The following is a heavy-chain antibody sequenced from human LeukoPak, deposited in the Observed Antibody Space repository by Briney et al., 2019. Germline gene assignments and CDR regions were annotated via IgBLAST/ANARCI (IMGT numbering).Heavy chain of an antibody. D-gene: IGHD6-13*01. CDR3: ARARPGYSSSWYYYYGMDV. J-gene: IGHJ6*02. CDR2: INHSGST. Sequence: SETLSLTCAVYGGSFSGYYWSWIRQPPGEGLEWIGEINHSGSTNYNPSLKSRVTISVDTSKNQFSLKLSSVTAADTAVYYCARARPGYSSSWYYYYGMDVGGQGTTVTVSS. V-gene: IGHV4-34*01. CDR1: GGSFSGYY.